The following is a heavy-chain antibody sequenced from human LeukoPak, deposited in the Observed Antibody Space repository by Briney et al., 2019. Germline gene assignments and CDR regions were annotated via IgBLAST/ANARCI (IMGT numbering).Heavy chain of an antibody. V-gene: IGHV3-15*01. J-gene: IGHJ4*02. D-gene: IGHD3-16*01. CDR1: GLTFSNVW. Sequence: GGSLRLSCAASGLTFSNVWMNWVRQAPGKGLEWVGLIRSKADGGTTDYAAPVKGRFTISRDDSKNTLYLQMNSLKTEDTAVYYCPWGTQQYLGYWGQGILVTVSS. CDR2: IRSKADGGTT. CDR3: PWGTQQYLGY.